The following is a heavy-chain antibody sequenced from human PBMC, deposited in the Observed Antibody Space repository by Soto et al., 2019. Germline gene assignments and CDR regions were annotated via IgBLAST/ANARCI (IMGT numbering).Heavy chain of an antibody. CDR2: IVVGSGNT. Sequence: ASVKVSFKASGFTFTSSTVQWVRQARVQRLEWIGCIVVGSGNTNYAQKFQERVTSTRDMSTSTAYMELSRLRSEDTAVYYCAANGLVVPAAMAYYYYYGMDVWGQGTTVTVSS. D-gene: IGHD2-2*01. CDR3: AANGLVVPAAMAYYYYYGMDV. CDR1: GFTFTSST. V-gene: IGHV1-58*01. J-gene: IGHJ6*02.